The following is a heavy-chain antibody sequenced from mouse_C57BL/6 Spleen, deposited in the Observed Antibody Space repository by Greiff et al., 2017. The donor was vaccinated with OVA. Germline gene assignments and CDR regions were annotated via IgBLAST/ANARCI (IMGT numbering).Heavy chain of an antibody. CDR1: GFTFSSYG. Sequence: DVQLVESGGDLVKPGGSLKLSCAASGFTFSSYGMSWVRQTPDKRLEWVATISSGGSYTYYPDSVKGRFTISRDNAKNTLYLQIRSLKSEDAAMYYGARRAPTAVVATEYFDVWGTGTTVTVSS. CDR3: ARRAPTAVVATEYFDV. CDR2: ISSGGSYT. D-gene: IGHD1-1*01. V-gene: IGHV5-6*01. J-gene: IGHJ1*03.